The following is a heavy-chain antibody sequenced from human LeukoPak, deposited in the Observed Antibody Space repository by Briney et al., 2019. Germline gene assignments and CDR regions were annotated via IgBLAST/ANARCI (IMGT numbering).Heavy chain of an antibody. Sequence: GGSLRLSCAASGFTFDDYAMHWVRQAPGKGLEWVSGISWNSGSIGYADSVKGRFTISRDNARNSLYLQMNNLRAEDTAVYYCAREEMGGTARSGALYWGQERWSPSPQ. CDR3: AREEMGGTARSGALY. CDR2: ISWNSGSI. CDR1: GFTFDDYA. D-gene: IGHD3-10*01. J-gene: IGHJ4*01. V-gene: IGHV3-9*01.